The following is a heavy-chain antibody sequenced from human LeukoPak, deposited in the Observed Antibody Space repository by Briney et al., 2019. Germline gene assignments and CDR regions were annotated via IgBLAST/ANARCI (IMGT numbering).Heavy chain of an antibody. CDR2: IIPILGIA. D-gene: IGHD4-17*01. J-gene: IGHJ4*02. CDR1: GGTFISYA. CDR3: ASVDDYGDYGAPFDY. Sequence: SVKVSCKASGGTFISYAISWVRQAPGQGREWMGRIIPILGIANYAQKFQGRVTITADKSTSTAYMELSSLRSEDTAVYYCASVDDYGDYGAPFDYWGQGTLVTVSS. V-gene: IGHV1-69*04.